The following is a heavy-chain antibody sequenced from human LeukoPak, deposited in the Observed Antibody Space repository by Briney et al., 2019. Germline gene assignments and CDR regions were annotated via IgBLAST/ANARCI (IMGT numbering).Heavy chain of an antibody. CDR2: IYSGGST. CDR1: GFTVSSNY. D-gene: IGHD5-12*01. Sequence: GGSLRLSCAASGFTVSSNYMSWVRQAPGKGLEWVSVIYSGGSTYYADSVKGRFTISRDNAKNSVYLQMNSLRPEDTAVYYCSRDRLGGLDYWGQGTLVTVSS. J-gene: IGHJ4*02. V-gene: IGHV3-53*01. CDR3: SRDRLGGLDY.